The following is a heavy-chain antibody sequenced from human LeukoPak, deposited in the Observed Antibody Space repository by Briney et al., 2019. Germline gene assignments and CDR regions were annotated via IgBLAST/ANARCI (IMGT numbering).Heavy chain of an antibody. J-gene: IGHJ4*02. V-gene: IGHV3-23*01. CDR3: AEGFWSGYRHFDY. D-gene: IGHD3-3*01. Sequence: GGSLRLSCAASGFTFNNFAMTWVRQAPGMGLEWVSTISSGCLTTYYADSVKGRFTISRDNSKNTLYLQMNSLRADDTAVYYCAEGFWSGYRHFDYWGQGTLVTVSS. CDR2: ISSGCLTT. CDR1: GFTFNNFA.